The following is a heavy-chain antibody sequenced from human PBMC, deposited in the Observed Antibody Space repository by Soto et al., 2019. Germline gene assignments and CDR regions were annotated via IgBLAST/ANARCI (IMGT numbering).Heavy chain of an antibody. Sequence: ASVKVSCKASGGTFSSYAISWVRQAPGQGLEWMGGIIPIFGTANYAQKFQGRVTMTADTSTSTAYMELRSLRSDDTAVYYCARDRVYGDYDYWGRGTLVTVSS. CDR1: GGTFSSYA. D-gene: IGHD4-17*01. CDR2: IIPIFGTA. CDR3: ARDRVYGDYDY. V-gene: IGHV1-69*06. J-gene: IGHJ4*02.